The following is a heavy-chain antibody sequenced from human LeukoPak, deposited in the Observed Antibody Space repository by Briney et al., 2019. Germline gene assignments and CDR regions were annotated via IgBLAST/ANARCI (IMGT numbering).Heavy chain of an antibody. Sequence: GGSLRLSCAASGFTFSSYEMNWVRQAPRKGLEWVSYISSSGSTIYYADSVKGRFTISRDNAKNSLYLQMNSLRAEDTAVYYCARQYYYGSGSYSPFDYWGQGTLVTVSS. J-gene: IGHJ4*02. CDR1: GFTFSSYE. CDR3: ARQYYYGSGSYSPFDY. V-gene: IGHV3-48*03. CDR2: ISSSGSTI. D-gene: IGHD3-10*01.